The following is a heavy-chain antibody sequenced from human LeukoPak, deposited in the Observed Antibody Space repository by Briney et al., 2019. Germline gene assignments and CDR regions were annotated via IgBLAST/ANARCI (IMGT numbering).Heavy chain of an antibody. CDR3: AKALGVTMIVVVTKATFDY. CDR2: INPSGGST. Sequence: ASVKVSCKASGYTFTSYYMHWVRQAPGQGLEWMGIINPSGGSTSYAQKFQGRVTMTRDTSTSTVYMELSSLRSEDTAVYYCAKALGVTMIVVVTKATFDYWGQGTLVTVSS. V-gene: IGHV1-46*01. CDR1: GYTFTSYY. J-gene: IGHJ4*02. D-gene: IGHD3-22*01.